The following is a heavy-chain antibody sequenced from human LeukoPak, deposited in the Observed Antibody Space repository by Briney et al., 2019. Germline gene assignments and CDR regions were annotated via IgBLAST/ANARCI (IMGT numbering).Heavy chain of an antibody. J-gene: IGHJ4*02. D-gene: IGHD3-22*01. CDR1: GYTFTSYG. CDR2: ISAYNGNT. Sequence: GASVKVSCKASGYTFTSYGISWVRQAPGQGLEWMGWISAYNGNTNYAQKLQGRVTMTTDTSTSTAYMELRSLRSDDTAVYYCARAPRQYYYDSSGYHYWGQGTLVTVSS. CDR3: ARAPRQYYYDSSGYHY. V-gene: IGHV1-18*01.